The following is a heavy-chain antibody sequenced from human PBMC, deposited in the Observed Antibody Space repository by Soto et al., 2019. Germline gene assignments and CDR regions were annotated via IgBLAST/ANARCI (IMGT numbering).Heavy chain of an antibody. V-gene: IGHV4-59*01. J-gene: IGHJ4*02. Sequence: SETLSLTCTVYGGSIRSYYWSWIRQPPGKGLEWIGNIYYSGSTNYNPSRKSRVTMSVDMSKNQVSLKLSSVTAADTAVYYCTRVGGYYGDYTNFDYWGQGTLVTVSS. CDR1: GGSIRSYY. CDR3: TRVGGYYGDYTNFDY. CDR2: IYYSGST. D-gene: IGHD4-17*01.